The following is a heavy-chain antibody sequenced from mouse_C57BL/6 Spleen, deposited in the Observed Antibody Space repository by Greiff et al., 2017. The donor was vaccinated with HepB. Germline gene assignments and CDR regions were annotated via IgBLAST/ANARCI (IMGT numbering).Heavy chain of an antibody. CDR3: AREGASTMVTTALFDY. Sequence: QVQLQQSGAELARPGASVKLSCKASGYTFTSYGISWVKQRTGQGLEWIGEIYPRSGNTYYNEKFKGKATLTADKSSSTAYMELRSLTSEDSAVYFCAREGASTMVTTALFDYWGQGTTLTVSS. CDR1: GYTFTSYG. D-gene: IGHD2-2*01. CDR2: IYPRSGNT. J-gene: IGHJ2*01. V-gene: IGHV1-81*01.